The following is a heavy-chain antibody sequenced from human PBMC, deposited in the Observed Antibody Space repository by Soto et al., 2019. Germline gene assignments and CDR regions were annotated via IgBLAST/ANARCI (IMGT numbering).Heavy chain of an antibody. CDR1: GGTFSSYT. CDR2: IIPIFGIA. Sequence: QVQLVQSGAEVKKPGSSVKVSCKASGGTFSSYTISWVRQAPGQGLEWMGRIIPIFGIANYAQKFQGRVTITADKSTSTSYNALVSLRAEDMAAFYCYSSPYVLFDYWGQGTLVTVSS. D-gene: IGHD5-18*01. CDR3: YSSPYVLFDY. V-gene: IGHV1-69*02. J-gene: IGHJ4*02.